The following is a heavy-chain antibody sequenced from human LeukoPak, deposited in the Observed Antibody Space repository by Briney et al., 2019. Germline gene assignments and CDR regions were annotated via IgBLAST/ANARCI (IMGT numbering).Heavy chain of an antibody. CDR1: AGSISSSSYY. V-gene: IGHV4-39*01. D-gene: IGHD1-26*01. CDR2: IYYSGST. CDR3: ARQEVGATIAPPAH. J-gene: IGHJ4*02. Sequence: SETLSLTCTVSAGSISSSSYYWGWIRQPPGKGLEWIGSIYYSGSTYYNPSLKSRVTISVDTSKNQFSLKLSSVTAADTAVYYCARQEVGATIAPPAHWGQGTLVTVSS.